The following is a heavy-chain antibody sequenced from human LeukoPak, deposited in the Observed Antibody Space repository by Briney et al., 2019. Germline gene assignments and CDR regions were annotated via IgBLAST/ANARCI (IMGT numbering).Heavy chain of an antibody. CDR1: GFTFSSYE. D-gene: IGHD3-9*01. Sequence: GGSLRLSCAASGFTFSSYEMNWVRQAPGKGLEWVGRIKSKTDGGTTDYAAPVKGRFTISRDDSKNTLYLQMNSLKTEDTAVYYCTTLPSYYDTLTGYYAIDYWGQGTLVTVSS. CDR3: TTLPSYYDTLTGYYAIDY. CDR2: IKSKTDGGTT. V-gene: IGHV3-15*01. J-gene: IGHJ4*02.